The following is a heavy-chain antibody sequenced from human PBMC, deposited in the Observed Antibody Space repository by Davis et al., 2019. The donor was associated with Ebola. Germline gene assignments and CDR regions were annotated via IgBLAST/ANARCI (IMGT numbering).Heavy chain of an antibody. D-gene: IGHD4-17*01. V-gene: IGHV4-34*01. J-gene: IGHJ5*02. CDR2: INHSGST. CDR1: GGSFSGYY. CDR3: ARAATVTTNLNWFDP. Sequence: GSLRLSCAVYGGSFSGYYWSWIRQPPGKGLEWIGEINHSGSTNYNPSLKSRVTISVDTSKNQFSLKLRSVTAADTAVYYCARAATVTTNLNWFDPWGQGTLVTVSS.